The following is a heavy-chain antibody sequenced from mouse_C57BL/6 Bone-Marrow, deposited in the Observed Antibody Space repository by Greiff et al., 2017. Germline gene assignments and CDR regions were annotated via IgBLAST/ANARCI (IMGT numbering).Heavy chain of an antibody. CDR2: INPSNGGT. V-gene: IGHV1-53*01. Sequence: QVQLQQPGTELVKPGASVKLSCKASGYTFTSYWMHWVKQRPGQGLEWIGNINPSNGGTNYNEKFKSKATLTVDKSSSTAYMQLSSLTSEDSAVYYCARWGFITTVVASPYWYFDVWGTGTTVTVSS. CDR3: ARWGFITTVVASPYWYFDV. CDR1: GYTFTSYW. D-gene: IGHD1-1*01. J-gene: IGHJ1*03.